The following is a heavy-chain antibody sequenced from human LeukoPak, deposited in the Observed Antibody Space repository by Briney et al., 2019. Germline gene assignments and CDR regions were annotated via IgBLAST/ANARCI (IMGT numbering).Heavy chain of an antibody. V-gene: IGHV3-30*18. J-gene: IGHJ4*02. CDR3: AKVGWNYYFDY. D-gene: IGHD1-7*01. Sequence: GGSLRLSCAASGFTFSSYGMHWVRQAPGKGLEWVAVISYDGSNKYYADSVKGRFTISRDNSKNTLYLQMNSLRAEDTAVYYCAKVGWNYYFDYWGQGTLVTVSS. CDR2: ISYDGSNK. CDR1: GFTFSSYG.